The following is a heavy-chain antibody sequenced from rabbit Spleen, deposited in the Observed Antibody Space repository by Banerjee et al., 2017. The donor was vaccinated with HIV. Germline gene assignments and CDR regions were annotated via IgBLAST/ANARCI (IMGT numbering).Heavy chain of an antibody. CDR1: GFSLHDKDV. CDR3: ARDLVAVIGWNFNL. J-gene: IGHJ4*01. D-gene: IGHD1-1*01. Sequence: QSLEESGGGLVKPGGTLTLTCTVSGFSLHDKDVMCWVRQAPGKGLEWIACINIVTGKSVYARWAKGRFTMSRTSSTTVTLQMTSLTAADTATYFCARDLVAVIGWNFNLWGPGTLVTVS. V-gene: IGHV1S40*01. CDR2: INIVTGKS.